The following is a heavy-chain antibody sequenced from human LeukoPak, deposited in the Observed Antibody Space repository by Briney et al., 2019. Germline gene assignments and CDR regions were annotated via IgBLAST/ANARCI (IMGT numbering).Heavy chain of an antibody. CDR3: ARRSGIYDSSGGLDY. J-gene: IGHJ4*02. CDR1: GGSISSYY. Sequence: PSETLSLTCTVSGGSISSYYWSWIRQPPGKGLEWIGYIYYSGSTNYNPSLKSRVTISVDTSKNQSSLKLSSVTAADTAVYYCARRSGIYDSSGGLDYWGQGALVTVSS. CDR2: IYYSGST. D-gene: IGHD3-22*01. V-gene: IGHV4-59*08.